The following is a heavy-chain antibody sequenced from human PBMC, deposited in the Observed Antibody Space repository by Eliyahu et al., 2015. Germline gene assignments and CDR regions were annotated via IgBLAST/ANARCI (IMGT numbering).Heavy chain of an antibody. V-gene: IGHV1-46*01. D-gene: IGHD2-2*01. CDR2: INPSGGTT. J-gene: IGHJ4*02. Sequence: QVQLVQSGAEVRQPGASVKVSCKASGYTFTSYYMHWVRQAPGQGLEWMGIINPSGGTTTYAQKFQGRVTMTGDTSTSTVYMELSNLRSEDTAVYYCARRDCSGSSCFFAYWGQGTLVTVSS. CDR1: GYTFTSYY. CDR3: ARRDCSGSSCFFAY.